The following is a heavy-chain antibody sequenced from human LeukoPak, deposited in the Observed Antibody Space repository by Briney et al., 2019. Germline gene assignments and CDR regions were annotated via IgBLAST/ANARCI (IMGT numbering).Heavy chain of an antibody. CDR2: IIPIFGTA. V-gene: IGHV1-69*13. J-gene: IGHJ5*02. CDR3: ARVDFRWRKNNWFDP. D-gene: IGHD2/OR15-2a*01. Sequence: SVKVSCKASGGTFSSYAISWVRQAPGQGLEWMGGIIPIFGTANYAQKFQGRVTITADESTSTAYMELSSLRSDDTAVYYCARVDFRWRKNNWFDPWGQGTLVTVSS. CDR1: GGTFSSYA.